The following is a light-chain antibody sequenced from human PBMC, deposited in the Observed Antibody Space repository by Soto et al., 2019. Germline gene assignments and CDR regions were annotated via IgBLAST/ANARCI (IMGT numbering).Light chain of an antibody. Sequence: DIQLTQSPSFLSASVGDRVTITCRASQGISSYLAWYQQKPGKAPKLLIYAASTLQSGVPSRFSGSGSGTGFTLTISSLQPEDFATYYCQQLNSYPQNTFGQGTKLEIK. CDR2: AAS. CDR3: QQLNSYPQNT. J-gene: IGKJ2*01. CDR1: QGISSY. V-gene: IGKV1-9*01.